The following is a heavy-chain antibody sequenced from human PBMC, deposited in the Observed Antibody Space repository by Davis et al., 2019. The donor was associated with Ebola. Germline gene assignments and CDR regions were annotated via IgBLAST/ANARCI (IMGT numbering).Heavy chain of an antibody. CDR1: GGTFSSYA. CDR3: ARGARVGYSSIPLSLYGMDV. CDR2: IIPILGIA. D-gene: IGHD6-13*01. J-gene: IGHJ6*02. Sequence: SVKVSCKASGGTFSSYAISWVRQAPGQGLEWMGRIIPILGIANYAQKFQGRVTITADKSTSTAYMELSSLRSEDTAVYYCARGARVGYSSIPLSLYGMDVWGQGTTVTVSS. V-gene: IGHV1-69*04.